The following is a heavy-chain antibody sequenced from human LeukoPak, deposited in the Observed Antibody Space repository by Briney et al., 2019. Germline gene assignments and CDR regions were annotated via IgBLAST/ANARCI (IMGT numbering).Heavy chain of an antibody. CDR2: IYDSGST. Sequence: PSETLSLTCTVSGGSIRNYYWSWIRQPPGKGLEWIGHIYDSGSTNYNPSLKSRVTISLATSKNQFSLRLGSVTTADTAVYYCARRWDDSGSYRMALDFWGQGTLVTVSS. CDR3: ARRWDDSGSYRMALDF. V-gene: IGHV4-59*08. J-gene: IGHJ4*02. D-gene: IGHD3-10*01. CDR1: GGSIRNYY.